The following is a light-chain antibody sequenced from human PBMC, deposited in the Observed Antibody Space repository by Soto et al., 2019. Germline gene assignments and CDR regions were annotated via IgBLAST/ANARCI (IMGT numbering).Light chain of an antibody. CDR2: GAS. J-gene: IGKJ1*01. CDR3: QQYNNWPRT. Sequence: EIVMTQSPATLSVSPGERATLSCRASQSVSRNLAWYQQKPGQAPRLLIYGASTRATGIPARFSGSGSGTEFTLTISSLQSEDFAVYYCQQYNNWPRTFGQGTKVESK. CDR1: QSVSRN. V-gene: IGKV3-15*01.